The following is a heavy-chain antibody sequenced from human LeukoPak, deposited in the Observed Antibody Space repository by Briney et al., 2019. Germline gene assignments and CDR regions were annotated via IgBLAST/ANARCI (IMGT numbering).Heavy chain of an antibody. J-gene: IGHJ3*02. CDR2: INPNSGDA. CDR3: AREGDSSADAFDI. D-gene: IGHD3-22*01. Sequence: ASVKVAFKASGFPFNGYYMHWVRQAPGQGLEWMGWINPNSGDANYAQKFQGRVTTTRDTSISTAYMELRRLRSDDTAVYHCAREGDSSADAFDIWGQGTMVTVSS. CDR1: GFPFNGYY. V-gene: IGHV1-2*02.